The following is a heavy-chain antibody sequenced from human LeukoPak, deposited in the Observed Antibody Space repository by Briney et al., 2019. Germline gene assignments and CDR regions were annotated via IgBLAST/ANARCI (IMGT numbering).Heavy chain of an antibody. Sequence: KTGGSLRLSCAGSGFNFNDYYMSWIRQAPGKGLEWLAYISGSGSTIYYADSVKGGFIISRDNAENSVYLQMNSLRGEDTALYYCARSWAVVSFDYWGQGTLVTVSS. CDR1: GFNFNDYY. D-gene: IGHD4-23*01. J-gene: IGHJ4*02. CDR2: ISGSGSTI. CDR3: ARSWAVVSFDY. V-gene: IGHV3-11*04.